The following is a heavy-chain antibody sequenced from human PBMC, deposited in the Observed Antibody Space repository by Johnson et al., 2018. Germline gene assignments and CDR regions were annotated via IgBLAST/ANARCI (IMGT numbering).Heavy chain of an antibody. V-gene: IGHV3-13*01. CDR1: GFIFSSYD. CDR3: ARSPGGSGSYDFYMDG. D-gene: IGHD3-10*01. Sequence: VQLVESGGGLVQPGGSLRLSCAPSGFIFSSYDMHWVRQATGKGLEWVSAIGTAGDTYYAGSVKGRFIISRENAKNSLYLQMNGLRAGDTAVYYCARSPGGSGSYDFYMDGWGKGTTVTVSS. J-gene: IGHJ6*03. CDR2: IGTAGDT.